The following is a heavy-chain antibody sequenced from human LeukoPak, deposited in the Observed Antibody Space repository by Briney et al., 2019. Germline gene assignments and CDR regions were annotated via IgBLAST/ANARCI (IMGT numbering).Heavy chain of an antibody. V-gene: IGHV3-74*01. D-gene: IGHD3-10*01. J-gene: IGHJ3*02. Sequence: GGSLRLSCAASGFTLSGYWMHWVRQAPGKGLEWVSRVRRDVGDTTYADSVKGRFTISRDNAKNTIYLQMNSLRAEDTAVYYCARLLGGSGFDTWGQGTMVSVSS. CDR1: GFTLSGYW. CDR3: ARLLGGSGFDT. CDR2: VRRDVGDT.